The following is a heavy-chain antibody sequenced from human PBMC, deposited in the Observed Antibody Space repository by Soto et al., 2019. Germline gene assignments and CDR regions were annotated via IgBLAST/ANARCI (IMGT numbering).Heavy chain of an antibody. CDR1: GGAISSSDFY. Sequence: SETLSLTCTVSGGAISSSDFYWGWLRQTPGKGLEFIGSMYYSGTTYYNPSLKSRVTISVDTSKNQFTLKLISVTAADTAVYYCAVVDSTGNWFDPWGEGALVTVSS. CDR2: MYYSGTT. D-gene: IGHD6-25*01. V-gene: IGHV4-39*01. J-gene: IGHJ5*02. CDR3: AVVDSTGNWFDP.